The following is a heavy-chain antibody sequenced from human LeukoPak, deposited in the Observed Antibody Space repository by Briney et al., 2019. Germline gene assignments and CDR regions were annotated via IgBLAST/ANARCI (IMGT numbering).Heavy chain of an antibody. CDR3: ARDDHYGSGSYYTLDY. V-gene: IGHV3-30*03. D-gene: IGHD3-10*01. Sequence: GGSLRLSCAASGFTFSSYSMNWVRQAPGKGLEWVAVISYDGSNKYYADSVKGRFTISRDNSKNTLYLQMNSLRAEDTAVYYCARDDHYGSGSYYTLDYWGQGTLVTVSS. J-gene: IGHJ4*02. CDR2: ISYDGSNK. CDR1: GFTFSSYS.